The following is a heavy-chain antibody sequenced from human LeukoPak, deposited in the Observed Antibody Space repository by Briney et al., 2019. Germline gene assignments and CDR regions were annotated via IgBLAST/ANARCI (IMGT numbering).Heavy chain of an antibody. J-gene: IGHJ4*02. CDR3: ARTRGEEYYDILTGYLGPPAYYFDY. CDR1: GGSFSGYY. Sequence: SETLSLTCAVYGGSFSGYYWSWIRQPPGKGLEWIGEINHSGSTNYNPSLKSRVTISVDTSKNQFSLKLNSVTAADTAVYYCARTRGEEYYDILTGYLGPPAYYFDYWGQGTLVTVSS. D-gene: IGHD3-9*01. CDR2: INHSGST. V-gene: IGHV4-34*01.